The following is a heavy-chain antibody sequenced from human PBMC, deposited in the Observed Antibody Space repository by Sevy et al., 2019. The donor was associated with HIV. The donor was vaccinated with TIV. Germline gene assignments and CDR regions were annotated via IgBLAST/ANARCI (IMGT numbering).Heavy chain of an antibody. CDR3: ARDRQGITVAGTAIDY. CDR1: GLTFSSYE. Sequence: GGSLRLSCTASGLTFSSYEMNWVRQAPGKGLEWVSYITLSGSTIYYADSVKGRFTISRDNAKNSLYLQMNSLRAEDTAVYYCARDRQGITVAGTAIDYWGQGTLVTVSS. D-gene: IGHD6-19*01. J-gene: IGHJ4*02. V-gene: IGHV3-48*03. CDR2: ITLSGSTI.